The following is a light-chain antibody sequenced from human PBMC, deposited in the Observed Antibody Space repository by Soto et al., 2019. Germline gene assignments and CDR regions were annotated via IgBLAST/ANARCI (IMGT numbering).Light chain of an antibody. J-gene: IGLJ2*01. Sequence: QAVLTQPPSVSGAPGQRVTISCTGSSSNIGAGYDVHWYQQLPGTDPKLLIYGNSNRPSGVPDRFSGSKSGTSASLAINGIQAEDEADYYCQSYDSSLSGVVFVGGHKLTVL. V-gene: IGLV1-40*01. CDR1: SSNIGAGYD. CDR2: GNS. CDR3: QSYDSSLSGVV.